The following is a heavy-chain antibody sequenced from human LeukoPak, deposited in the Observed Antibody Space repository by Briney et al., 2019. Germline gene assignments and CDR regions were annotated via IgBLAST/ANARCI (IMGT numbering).Heavy chain of an antibody. V-gene: IGHV3-64*01. CDR1: VVTSSSYA. D-gene: IGHD2-15*01. J-gene: IGHJ3*02. CDR3: ARVEGYCSGGSCYGAFDI. Sequence: GGCLRLSCAASVVTSSSYAMSWVRQAPGQGLEYVSASSSNGGSTYYANSVKGRFNISRDNSKNTLYLQMGSLRAEDMAVYYCARVEGYCSGGSCYGAFDIWGQGTMVTVSS. CDR2: SSSNGGST.